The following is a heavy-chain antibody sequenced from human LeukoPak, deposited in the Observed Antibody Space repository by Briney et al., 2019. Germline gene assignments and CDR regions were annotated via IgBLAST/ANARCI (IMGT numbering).Heavy chain of an antibody. CDR2: ISGGSRNR. J-gene: IGHJ4*02. CDR1: GFTFNNYA. CDR3: ARIPLSAVVPAARFDY. V-gene: IGHV3-23*01. Sequence: GGSLRLSCVTSGFTFNNYAMTWVRQAPGKGLEWVSAISGGSRNRYYADSVKGRSTISRDTSKNTLYLQMNSLRADDTAVYYCARIPLSAVVPAARFDYWGQGTLVTVSS. D-gene: IGHD2-2*01.